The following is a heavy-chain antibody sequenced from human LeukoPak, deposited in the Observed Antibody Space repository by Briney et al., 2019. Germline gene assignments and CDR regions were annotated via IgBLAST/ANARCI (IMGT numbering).Heavy chain of an antibody. CDR3: GRARYGDYIDF. Sequence: SETLSLTCTVSGGSISSYYWSWIRQPPGKGLEWIGYIYYSGSTNYNPSPKSRVTMSINTSKNQFSLNLSSVTAADTAVYYCGRARYGDYIDFWGQGTLVTVSS. D-gene: IGHD4-17*01. CDR2: IYYSGST. V-gene: IGHV4-59*12. J-gene: IGHJ4*02. CDR1: GGSISSYY.